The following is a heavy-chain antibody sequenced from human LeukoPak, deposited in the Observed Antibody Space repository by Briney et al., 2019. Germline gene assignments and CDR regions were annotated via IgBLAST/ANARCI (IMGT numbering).Heavy chain of an antibody. Sequence: GGSLRLSCSASGFTFSRYAMHWVRQAPGKGLEWVAVISYDGSNTYYADSVKGRFTISRGNSKNTLYLQMNSLRTDDTAVYYCAKSASYSFDYWGQGTLVTVSS. V-gene: IGHV3-30*18. CDR2: ISYDGSNT. CDR3: AKSASYSFDY. J-gene: IGHJ4*02. CDR1: GFTFSRYA. D-gene: IGHD1-26*01.